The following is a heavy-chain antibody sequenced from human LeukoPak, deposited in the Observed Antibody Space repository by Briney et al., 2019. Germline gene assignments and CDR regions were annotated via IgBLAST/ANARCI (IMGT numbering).Heavy chain of an antibody. Sequence: SETLSLTCAVYGGSFSGYYWSWIRQPPGKGLEWIGYVYYSGRTNYNPSLKSRVTISIDTSKSQFSLKLSSVTAADTAVYYCARSKYSSLDYWGQGTLVTVSS. CDR1: GGSFSGYY. CDR2: VYYSGRT. J-gene: IGHJ4*02. CDR3: ARSKYSSLDY. D-gene: IGHD6-19*01. V-gene: IGHV4-34*01.